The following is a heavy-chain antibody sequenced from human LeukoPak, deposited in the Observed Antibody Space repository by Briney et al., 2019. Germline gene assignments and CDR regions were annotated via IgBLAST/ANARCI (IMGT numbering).Heavy chain of an antibody. Sequence: PSETLSLTCTVSGDFITAYYWSWIRQSPGKGLEWIGYIYHTGSTSYSPSLKSRVTISADTSQNQFSLKLSSVTAADTAVYYCASRKLGNDYWGQGTLVTVSS. D-gene: IGHD7-27*01. J-gene: IGHJ4*02. CDR2: IYHTGST. V-gene: IGHV4-59*01. CDR1: GDFITAYY. CDR3: ASRKLGNDY.